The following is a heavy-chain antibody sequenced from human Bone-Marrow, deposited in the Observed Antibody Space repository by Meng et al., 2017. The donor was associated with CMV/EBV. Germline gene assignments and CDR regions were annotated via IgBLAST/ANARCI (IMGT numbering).Heavy chain of an antibody. D-gene: IGHD4-23*01. J-gene: IGHJ4*01. V-gene: IGHV3-66*02. CDR1: GIIVNDNH. CDR2: LYSGGKT. CDR3: VRVYGGNSGC. Sequence: GESLKISCAASGIIVNDNHMHWVRQAPGKGLEWVSILYSGGKTYYAESVRGRFTISRDSSKNTLYLQMNSLRPEDTAVYYCVRVYGGNSGCWGQGTLVTVPQ.